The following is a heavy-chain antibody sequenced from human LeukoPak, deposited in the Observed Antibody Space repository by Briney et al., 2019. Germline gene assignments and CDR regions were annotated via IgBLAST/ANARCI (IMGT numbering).Heavy chain of an antibody. CDR1: GFTLSTHG. J-gene: IGHJ6*02. D-gene: IGHD3-10*01. V-gene: IGHV3-23*01. Sequence: GGSLRLSCAGEGFTLSTHGMSWVRQAPGKGLEWASSISSRDTTTNYADSVKGRFTISRDGSKNTLYLHLNSLRAEDTAVYYCARAPPWFGDKHYGLDVWGQGTTVTVSS. CDR3: ARAPPWFGDKHYGLDV. CDR2: ISSRDTTT.